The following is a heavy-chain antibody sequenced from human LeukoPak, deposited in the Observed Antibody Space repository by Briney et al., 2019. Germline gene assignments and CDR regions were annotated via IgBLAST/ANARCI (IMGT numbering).Heavy chain of an antibody. Sequence: PGGSLRLSCAASGFNFGGYAMHWVRQAPGKGLEWVSGISWNGDYIAYADSVKGRFTISRDNAKNSLYLRMNSLNTDDTAFYFCAKDGGAGCSDDWCPPDSWGQGTLVTVSS. D-gene: IGHD3-9*01. CDR3: AKDGGAGCSDDWCPPDS. V-gene: IGHV3-9*01. J-gene: IGHJ4*02. CDR2: ISWNGDYI. CDR1: GFNFGGYA.